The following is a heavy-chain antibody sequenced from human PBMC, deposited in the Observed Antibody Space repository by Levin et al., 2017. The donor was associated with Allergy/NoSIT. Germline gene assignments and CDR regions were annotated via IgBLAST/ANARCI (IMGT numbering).Heavy chain of an antibody. CDR2: ISYSGGST. CDR1: GFTFSNYA. CDR3: ARSMTTVTTWAPNHDY. D-gene: IGHD4-17*01. J-gene: IGHJ4*02. V-gene: IGHV3-23*01. Sequence: GGSLRLSCAASGFTFSNYAMSWVRQAPGKGLEWVSTISYSGGSTYYADSVKGRFTVSRDSSKNTLYLQMDTLRAEDTALYYCARSMTTVTTWAPNHDYWGQGTLVTVSS.